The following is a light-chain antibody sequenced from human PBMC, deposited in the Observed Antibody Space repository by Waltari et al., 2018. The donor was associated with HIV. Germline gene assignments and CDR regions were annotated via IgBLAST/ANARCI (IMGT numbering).Light chain of an antibody. Sequence: QSVLTQPPSASGTPGQRVTISCSGSSSNIGSNTVNWYQQLPGTAPKPLIYSNKQRPSGVPDRFSGSKSGTSASLAISGLQSEDEADYYCAAWDDSLNAWVFGGGTKLTVL. CDR2: SNK. CDR1: SSNIGSNT. J-gene: IGLJ3*02. V-gene: IGLV1-44*01. CDR3: AAWDDSLNAWV.